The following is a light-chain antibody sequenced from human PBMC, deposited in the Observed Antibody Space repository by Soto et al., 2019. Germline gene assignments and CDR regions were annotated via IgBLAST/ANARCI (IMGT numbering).Light chain of an antibody. CDR1: QDIRNS. Sequence: DIQLTQSPSSLSASVGDRVSITCQASQDIRNSLNWYQQKPGKAPNLLIYDTSNLETGVPSRFSGSGSGTDFTFTISDLRPEDIATYYCQQYDNRLTFGGGTKVEIK. J-gene: IGKJ4*01. CDR3: QQYDNRLT. V-gene: IGKV1-33*01. CDR2: DTS.